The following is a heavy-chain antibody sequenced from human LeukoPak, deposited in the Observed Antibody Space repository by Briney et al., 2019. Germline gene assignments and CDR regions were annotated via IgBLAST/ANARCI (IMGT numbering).Heavy chain of an antibody. J-gene: IGHJ4*02. Sequence: PSETLSLTCSVSGGSISSFYWSWIRQPPGKGLEWIGYFYNTESTKHNPSLESRVTMSADTSKNQFSLKLSSVTAADTAVYYCARGHDYWGQGTLVTVSS. V-gene: IGHV4-59*08. CDR3: ARGHDY. CDR1: GGSISSFY. CDR2: FYNTEST.